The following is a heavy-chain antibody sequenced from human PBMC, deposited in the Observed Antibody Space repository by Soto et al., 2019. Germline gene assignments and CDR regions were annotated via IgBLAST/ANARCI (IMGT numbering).Heavy chain of an antibody. CDR3: LRYNETSAHYHNDA. CDR1: EFTFSGSA. J-gene: IGHJ5*02. Sequence: DVQLVESGGGLVQPGGSLKLSCAASEFTFSGSAMHWVRQASGKGREWVGRIRSKANNYATAYAASVKGRFTISRDDSKSTAYLQMNSLKTDDTAVYYCLRYNETSAHYHNDAWGQGIRVTVSS. CDR2: IRSKANNYAT. D-gene: IGHD3-22*01. V-gene: IGHV3-73*02.